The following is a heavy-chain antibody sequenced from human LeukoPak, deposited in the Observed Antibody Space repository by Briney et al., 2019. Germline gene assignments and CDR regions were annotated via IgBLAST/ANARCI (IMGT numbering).Heavy chain of an antibody. V-gene: IGHV1-69*13. Sequence: SVKVSGMASGGTFSSCAISWVRQAPGQGLEWMGGIIPIFATTNFAQKFQGRVTITADESTSTAYMELSSLRSEDTAVYYCARQLERRYYYYMDVWGKGTTVTVSS. CDR2: IIPIFATT. J-gene: IGHJ6*03. CDR3: ARQLERRYYYYMDV. CDR1: GGTFSSCA. D-gene: IGHD1-1*01.